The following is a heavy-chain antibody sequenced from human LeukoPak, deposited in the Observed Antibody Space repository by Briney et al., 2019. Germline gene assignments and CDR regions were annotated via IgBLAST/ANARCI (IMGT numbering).Heavy chain of an antibody. Sequence: PSGTLSLTCAVSDGSIKDYYWSWIRQPPGKGVEWIGYIYFHGTTTYNPSLRGRGTISLDTSNNHFSLILTSVTPSDTAAYYCARAKDSRSRIFDSWGQGTLVIVSS. CDR3: ARAKDSRSRIFDS. J-gene: IGHJ4*02. CDR1: DGSIKDYY. V-gene: IGHV4-59*01. D-gene: IGHD3-16*02. CDR2: IYFHGTT.